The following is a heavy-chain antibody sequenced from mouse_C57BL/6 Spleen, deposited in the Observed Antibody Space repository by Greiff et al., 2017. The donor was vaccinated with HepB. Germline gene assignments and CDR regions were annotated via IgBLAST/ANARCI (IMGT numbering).Heavy chain of an antibody. CDR1: GFTFSSYA. J-gene: IGHJ4*01. V-gene: IGHV5-4*03. CDR2: ISDGGSYT. D-gene: IGHD2-1*01. CDR3: ARGDYYGIFYAMDY. Sequence: EVMLVESGGGLVKPGGSLKLSCAASGFTFSSYAMSWVRPTPEKRLEWVATISDGGSYTYYPDNVKGRFTISRDNAKNNLYLQMSHPKSEDTAMYYCARGDYYGIFYAMDYWGQGTSVTVSS.